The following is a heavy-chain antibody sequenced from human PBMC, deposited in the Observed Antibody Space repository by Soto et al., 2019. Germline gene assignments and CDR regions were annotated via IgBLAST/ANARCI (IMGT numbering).Heavy chain of an antibody. CDR1: GYRFTSYW. J-gene: IGHJ6*02. CDR2: IDPSDSYT. Sequence: PGESLKTSCKGSGYRFTSYWISWVRQMPGKGLEWMGRIDPSDSYTNYSPSFQGHVTISADKSISTAYLQWSSLKASDTAMYYCARAAATRYYYDSSGYYYVYGMDVWGQGTTVTVSS. CDR3: ARAAATRYYYDSSGYYYVYGMDV. D-gene: IGHD3-22*01. V-gene: IGHV5-10-1*01.